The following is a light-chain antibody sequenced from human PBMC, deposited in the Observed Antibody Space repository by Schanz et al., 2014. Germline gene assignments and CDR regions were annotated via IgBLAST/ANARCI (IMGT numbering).Light chain of an antibody. Sequence: EIVMTQSPATLSVSPGERATLSCRASQSVTNNLAWYQQKPGQAPRLLINGASTRATGIPARFSGSGSGTEFNLTISSLEPEDFAVYYCQQRGDNWPVTFGPGTKVDIK. CDR2: GAS. V-gene: IGKV3-15*01. CDR1: QSVTNN. CDR3: QQRGDNWPVT. J-gene: IGKJ3*01.